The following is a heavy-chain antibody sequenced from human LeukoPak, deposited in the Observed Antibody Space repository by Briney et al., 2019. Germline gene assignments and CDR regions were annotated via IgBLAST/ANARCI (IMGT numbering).Heavy chain of an antibody. CDR2: ISAYNNNT. J-gene: IGHJ4*02. D-gene: IGHD2-15*01. CDR3: ARDSAVIAATDFDY. V-gene: IGHV1-18*01. CDR1: GYTFTHYG. Sequence: ASVKVSCKASGYTFTHYGVSWVRQAPGQGRKWMGWISAYNNNTNYAQKLRGRVTMATDTSTSTAYMELRNLTSDDTAVYYCARDSAVIAATDFDYWGQGTLVTVSS.